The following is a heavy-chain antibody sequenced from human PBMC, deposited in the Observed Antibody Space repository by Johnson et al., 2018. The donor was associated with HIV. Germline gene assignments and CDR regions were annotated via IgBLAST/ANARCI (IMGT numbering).Heavy chain of an antibody. CDR1: GFTFSSYA. CDR2: ISYDGSNK. CDR3: AREGGDGYSPSAFDI. Sequence: QVQLVESGGGVVQPGRSLRLSCAASGFTFSSYAMHWVRQAPGKGLEWVAVISYDGSNKYYADSVKGRFTISRDNSKNTLYLQMNSLRAEDTAVYYCAREGGDGYSPSAFDIWRQGTMVTVSS. D-gene: IGHD5-24*01. J-gene: IGHJ3*02. V-gene: IGHV3-30-3*01.